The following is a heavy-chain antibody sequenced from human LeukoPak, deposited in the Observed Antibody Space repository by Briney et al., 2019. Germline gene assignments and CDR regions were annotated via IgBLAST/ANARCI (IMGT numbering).Heavy chain of an antibody. D-gene: IGHD3-22*01. J-gene: IGHJ4*02. CDR1: GYTFTSYG. CDR3: ARVRRYYYDSSGPADY. V-gene: IGHV1-18*01. CDR2: ISAYNGNT. Sequence: ASVKVSCKASGYTFTSYGIGWVRQAPGQGLEWMGWISAYNGNTNYAQKLQGRVTMTTDTSTSTAYMELRSLRSDDTAVYYCARVRRYYYDSSGPADYWGQGTLVTVSS.